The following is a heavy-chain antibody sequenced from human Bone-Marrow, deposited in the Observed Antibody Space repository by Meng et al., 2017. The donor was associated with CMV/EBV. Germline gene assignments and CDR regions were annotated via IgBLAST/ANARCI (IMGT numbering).Heavy chain of an antibody. CDR1: GGSVSSGSYY. CDR2: IYYSGST. V-gene: IGHV4-61*01. Sequence: SETLSLTCTVSGGSVSSGSYYWSWIRQPPGKGLEWIGYIYYSGSTNYNPSLKSRVTISVDTSKNQFSLKLSSVTAADTAVYYCARDIAYCSSTSCPPDFWGQGTTVTVSS. J-gene: IGHJ6*02. CDR3: ARDIAYCSSTSCPPDF. D-gene: IGHD2-2*01.